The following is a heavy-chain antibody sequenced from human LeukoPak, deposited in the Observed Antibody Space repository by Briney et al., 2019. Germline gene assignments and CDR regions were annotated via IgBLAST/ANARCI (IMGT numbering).Heavy chain of an antibody. CDR3: TKGQWQAFDY. D-gene: IGHD6-19*01. J-gene: IGHJ4*02. V-gene: IGHV3-9*03. CDR2: ISWNGGSI. Sequence: GRSLTLSCAASGFTFGDYAMHWVRQVPGKGLEWVLYISWNGGSINYADSVKGRFTIPRDNAKTSLYLQMDSLSSEDMCLYYCTKGQWQAFDYWGQGALVTIST. CDR1: GFTFGDYA.